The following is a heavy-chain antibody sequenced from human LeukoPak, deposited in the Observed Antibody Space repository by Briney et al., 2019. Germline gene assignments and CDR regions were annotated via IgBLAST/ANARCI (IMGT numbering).Heavy chain of an antibody. CDR2: IWYDGSNK. D-gene: IGHD2-15*01. J-gene: IGHJ6*02. Sequence: GGSLRLSCAASGFTFSSYGMHWVRQAPGKGLEWVAVIWYDGSNKYYADSVKGRFTISRDNSKNTLYLQMNSLRAEDTAVYYCARGRIDCSGGSCYSLSSTYGMDVWGQGTTVTVSS. CDR3: ARGRIDCSGGSCYSLSSTYGMDV. CDR1: GFTFSSYG. V-gene: IGHV3-33*01.